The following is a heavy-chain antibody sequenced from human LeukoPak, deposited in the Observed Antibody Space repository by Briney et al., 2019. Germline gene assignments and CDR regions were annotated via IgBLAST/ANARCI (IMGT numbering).Heavy chain of an antibody. Sequence: ASVKVSCKASGYTFTSYDINWVRQATGQGLEWMGWMIPNSGNTGYAQKFQGRVTMTTNTSISTAYMELSSLRSDDTAVYYCARYEIYSLIDYWGQGTLVTVSS. CDR2: MIPNSGNT. CDR1: GYTFTSYD. CDR3: ARYEIYSLIDY. D-gene: IGHD3-9*01. V-gene: IGHV1-8*01. J-gene: IGHJ4*02.